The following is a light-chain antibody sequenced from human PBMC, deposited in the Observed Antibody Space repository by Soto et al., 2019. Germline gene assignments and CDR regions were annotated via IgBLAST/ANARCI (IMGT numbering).Light chain of an antibody. J-gene: IGLJ3*02. V-gene: IGLV2-14*01. CDR1: SSDVGGYNY. Sequence: QSALTQPASVSGSPGQSITISCTGTSSDVGGYNYVSWYQHHPGKAPKLMIYEVSDRPSGVSIRFSGSKSGNTASLTISGLQAEDEADYYCCSYTTSSTWVFGGGTKLTVL. CDR2: EVS. CDR3: CSYTTSSTWV.